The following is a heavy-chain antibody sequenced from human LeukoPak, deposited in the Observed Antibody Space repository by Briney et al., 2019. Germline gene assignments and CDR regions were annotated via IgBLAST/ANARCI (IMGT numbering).Heavy chain of an antibody. Sequence: PGGSLRLSCAASGFTFSSYSMNWVRQAPGKGLEWVSYISSSSSTIYYADSVKGRFTISRDNAKNSLYLQINSLRDEDTAVYYCARMVVAATGNWFDPWGQGTLVTVSS. J-gene: IGHJ5*02. CDR3: ARMVVAATGNWFDP. CDR2: ISSSSSTI. D-gene: IGHD2-15*01. CDR1: GFTFSSYS. V-gene: IGHV3-48*02.